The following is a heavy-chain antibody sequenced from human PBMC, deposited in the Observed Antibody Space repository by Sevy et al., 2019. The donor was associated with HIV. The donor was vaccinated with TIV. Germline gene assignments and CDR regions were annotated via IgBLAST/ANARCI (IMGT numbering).Heavy chain of an antibody. V-gene: IGHV3-11*01. Sequence: GGSLRLSCAASGFTFSDYYMSWIRQAPGKWLEWISYISGSDGTIYYSDSVKGRFTISRDNAKNSLYLHMNSLRAEDTAVYYCARDHEKDGDLGDYYYYAMDVWGQGTTVTVSS. CDR2: ISGSDGTI. J-gene: IGHJ6*02. CDR1: GFTFSDYY. CDR3: ARDHEKDGDLGDYYYYAMDV. D-gene: IGHD4-17*01.